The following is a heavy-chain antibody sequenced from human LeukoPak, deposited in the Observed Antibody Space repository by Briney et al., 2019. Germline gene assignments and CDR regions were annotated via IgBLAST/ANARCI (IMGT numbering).Heavy chain of an antibody. J-gene: IGHJ5*02. D-gene: IGHD3-10*01. V-gene: IGHV4-59*01. CDR3: ARGNYYGSGSYYNSSPRFDP. Sequence: SETLSLTCAVSGGSISTYFWSWIRQPTGKGLEWIGYIYYSGNTNYNPSLKSRVTISVDTSKNQFSLNLSSVTAADTAVYYCARGNYYGSGSYYNSSPRFDPWGQGTLVTVSS. CDR2: IYYSGNT. CDR1: GGSISTYF.